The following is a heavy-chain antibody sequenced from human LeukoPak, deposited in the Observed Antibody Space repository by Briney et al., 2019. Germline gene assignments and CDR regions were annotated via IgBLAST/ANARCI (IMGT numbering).Heavy chain of an antibody. D-gene: IGHD3-10*01. J-gene: IGHJ4*02. CDR1: GYTFTSHD. V-gene: IGHV1-8*03. Sequence: ASVKVSCKASGYTFTSHDINWVRQATGQGLEWMGWMNPNSGNTGYAQKFQGRVTITRNPSITTTYMELSSLRSEDTAVYYCARRSAYGSGSYYVDYWGQGTLVTVSS. CDR2: MNPNSGNT. CDR3: ARRSAYGSGSYYVDY.